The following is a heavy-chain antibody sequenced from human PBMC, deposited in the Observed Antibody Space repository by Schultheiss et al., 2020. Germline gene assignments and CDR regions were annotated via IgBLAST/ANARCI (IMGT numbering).Heavy chain of an antibody. D-gene: IGHD1-26*01. Sequence: SVKVSCKASGGTFSNYAISWVRQAPGQGLEWMGGIIPIFNTTNYAQKFQDRVTITADESTSTAYMELSSLRSEDTAVYYCARVGATSHYYYYGMDVWGQGTTVTVAS. J-gene: IGHJ6*02. CDR2: IIPIFNTT. V-gene: IGHV1-69*13. CDR1: GGTFSNYA. CDR3: ARVGATSHYYYYGMDV.